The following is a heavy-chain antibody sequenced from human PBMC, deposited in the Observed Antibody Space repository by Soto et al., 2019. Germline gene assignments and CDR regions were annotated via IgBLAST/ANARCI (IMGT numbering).Heavy chain of an antibody. D-gene: IGHD6-19*01. CDR3: ARDRGVAPPVAGNTHYYYYMDV. V-gene: IGHV1-18*01. J-gene: IGHJ6*03. Sequence: QDQLVQSGVEVKKPGASVKVSCKASGYSFTNYGITWVRQAAGQGFEWMGWISAYNGNTNYAQKFQGRVNMTTDAYRSAAYVELRSLRSDGTAVYYCARDRGVAPPVAGNTHYYYYMDVWGKGTTVTVSS. CDR2: ISAYNGNT. CDR1: GYSFTNYG.